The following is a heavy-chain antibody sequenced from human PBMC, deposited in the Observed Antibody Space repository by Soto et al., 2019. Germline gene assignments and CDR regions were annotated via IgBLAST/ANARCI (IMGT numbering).Heavy chain of an antibody. CDR2: ISSGGATV. J-gene: IGHJ4*02. Sequence: EVQLVESGGGFVQPGGSLRLSCAASGFTFGFYDVNWVRQAPGKGLEWVSYISSGGATVYYADSVKGRFTISRDNAKNSLYLQMNSLRVEDTAVYYCARKASDDLDYWGQGTLVTVSS. CDR3: ARKASDDLDY. CDR1: GFTFGFYD. D-gene: IGHD1-1*01. V-gene: IGHV3-48*03.